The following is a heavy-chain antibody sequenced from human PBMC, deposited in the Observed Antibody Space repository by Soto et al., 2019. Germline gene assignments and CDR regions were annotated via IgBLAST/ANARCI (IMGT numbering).Heavy chain of an antibody. V-gene: IGHV4-34*01. Sequence: PSETLSLTCTVSGDSINTDYYWSWIRQTPGKGLEWLGEINHRGCTNYNPSLKSRVTISVDTSRTQFSLKLSSVTAADTAVYYCARDFGHGYYLDYWGRGTLVTVSS. CDR2: INHRGCT. CDR1: GDSINTDYY. J-gene: IGHJ4*02. CDR3: ARDFGHGYYLDY. D-gene: IGHD3-3*01.